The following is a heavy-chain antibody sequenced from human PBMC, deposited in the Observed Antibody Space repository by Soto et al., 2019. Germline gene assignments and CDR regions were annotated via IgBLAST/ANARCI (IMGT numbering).Heavy chain of an antibody. D-gene: IGHD2-21*01. J-gene: IGHJ5*01. V-gene: IGHV3-23*01. Sequence: PGGSLRLSCAASGFTFSSDAMSWFRQAPGKGLEWVSAISGSGGSTYYADSVKGRFTISRDNSKNTLYLQMNSLRAEDTAVYYCAKGDNFDHCGTFHCFDPRGQGTLVTVSA. CDR3: AKGDNFDHCGTFHCFDP. CDR1: GFTFSSDA. CDR2: ISGSGGST.